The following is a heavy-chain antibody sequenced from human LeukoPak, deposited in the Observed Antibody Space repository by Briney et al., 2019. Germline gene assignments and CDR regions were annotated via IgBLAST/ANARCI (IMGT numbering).Heavy chain of an antibody. V-gene: IGHV5-51*01. CDR2: IYPGDSDT. CDR3: ARQAAAGTPDWFDP. Sequence: GGSLKIPCKGSGYNFTSYWIGWVRQIPGKGLEWMGIIYPGDSDTRYSPSFQGQVTISADKSTSTAYLQWSSLKASDTAMYYCARQAAAGTPDWFDPWGQGTLVTVSS. J-gene: IGHJ5*02. CDR1: GYNFTSYW. D-gene: IGHD6-13*01.